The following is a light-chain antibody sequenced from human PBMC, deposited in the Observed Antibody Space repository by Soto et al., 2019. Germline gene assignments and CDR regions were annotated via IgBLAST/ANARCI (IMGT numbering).Light chain of an antibody. CDR1: SSDVGAYDY. CDR2: DVT. V-gene: IGLV2-14*03. Sequence: QSALTQPASVSGSPGQSITISCTGTSSDVGAYDYVSWYQQHPGKATKLIIYDVTNRPSGVSNRFSASKSGNTASLTISGLQAEDEADYYCSSKTTSGTRVFGTGTKVTVL. CDR3: SSKTTSGTRV. J-gene: IGLJ1*01.